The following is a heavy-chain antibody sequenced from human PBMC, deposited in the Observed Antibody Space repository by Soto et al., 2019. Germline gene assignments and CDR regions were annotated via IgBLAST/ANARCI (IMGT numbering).Heavy chain of an antibody. CDR1: GGPTSGYY. D-gene: IGHD1-26*01. Sequence: LPPTCIVSGGPTSGYYCRWTRQFPGQGLEWIGYIYYSGSTDYNASRKSRVNISVDKSKNQFSLKLSSVTAGDTDVYFCARVHSGSYSLYYFDSWGQRSLVTV. CDR2: IYYSGST. V-gene: IGHV4-59*01. J-gene: IGHJ4*02. CDR3: ARVHSGSYSLYYFDS.